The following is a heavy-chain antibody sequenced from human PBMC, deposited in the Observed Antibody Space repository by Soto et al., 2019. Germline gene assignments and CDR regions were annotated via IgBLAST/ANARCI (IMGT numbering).Heavy chain of an antibody. CDR2: INSDGTTT. CDR3: VRDIR. V-gene: IGHV3-74*01. CDR1: GFTFNNFW. Sequence: EVQLVESGGGLVQPGGSLRLSCAASGFTFNNFWMYWVGQTPEKGLVWVSGINSDGTTTIYADSVKGLFTISRDNAKNTLYLQMNSLTVEDTAIYDCVRDIRWGQGTLVTVSS. J-gene: IGHJ4*02.